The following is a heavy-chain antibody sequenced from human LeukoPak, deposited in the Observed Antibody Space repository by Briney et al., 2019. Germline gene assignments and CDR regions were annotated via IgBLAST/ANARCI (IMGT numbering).Heavy chain of an antibody. CDR2: ISAYNGNT. CDR3: SRSGEYSSSSNFDY. Sequence: ASVKVSCKASGYTFTNYGISWVRQAPGQGLEWMGWISAYNGNTNYAQKLQGRVTMTTDTSTSTAYRELRSLRSDDTAVYYCSRSGEYSSSSNFDYWGQGTLVTVSS. CDR1: GYTFTNYG. D-gene: IGHD6-6*01. V-gene: IGHV1-18*01. J-gene: IGHJ4*02.